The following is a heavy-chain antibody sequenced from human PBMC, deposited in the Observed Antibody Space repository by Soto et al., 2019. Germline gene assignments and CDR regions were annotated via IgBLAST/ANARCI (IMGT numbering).Heavy chain of an antibody. Sequence: QVQLVESGGGVVQPGRSLRLSCAASGFTFSSYGMHWVRQAPGKGLEWVAVIWYDGSNKYYADSAKGRFTISRDNSKNTLYLQMNSLRAEDTAVYYCARGPDLPEDYDYIWGSYRLGGFDYWGQGTLVTVSS. CDR2: IWYDGSNK. D-gene: IGHD3-16*02. V-gene: IGHV3-33*01. CDR3: ARGPDLPEDYDYIWGSYRLGGFDY. J-gene: IGHJ4*02. CDR1: GFTFSSYG.